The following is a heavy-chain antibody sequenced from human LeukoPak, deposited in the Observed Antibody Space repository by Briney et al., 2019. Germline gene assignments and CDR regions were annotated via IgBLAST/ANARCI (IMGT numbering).Heavy chain of an antibody. D-gene: IGHD1-26*01. CDR1: GFTFGSFW. CDR3: AREDSGSYHPDR. CDR2: INRDGSSA. J-gene: IGHJ4*02. V-gene: IGHV3-74*01. Sequence: GGSLRLSCKASGFTFGSFWMHWVRQAPGKGLVWVSRINRDGSSATYADSVMGRLTISRDNAKSTLYLEINSLRAEDTAVYYCAREDSGSYHPDRWGQGALVTVSS.